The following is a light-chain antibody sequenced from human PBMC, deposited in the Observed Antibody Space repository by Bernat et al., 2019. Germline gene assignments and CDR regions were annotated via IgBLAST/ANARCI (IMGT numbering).Light chain of an antibody. V-gene: IGLV4-69*01. Sequence: QLVLTQSPSASASLGASVKLTCTLSNEHSSYGIAWHQQQPEKGPRYLMKVYSFGGHTKGDGIPGRFSGSSSGAERYLTISSLQSEDEADYYCQTWGTGIQVFGGGTKLTVL. CDR1: NEHSSYG. J-gene: IGLJ3*02. CDR3: QTWGTGIQV. CDR2: VYSFGGH.